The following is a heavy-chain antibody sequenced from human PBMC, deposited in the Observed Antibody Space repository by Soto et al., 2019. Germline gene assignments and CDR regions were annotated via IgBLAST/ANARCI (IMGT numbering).Heavy chain of an antibody. CDR3: ARLSNYGSGWSTFDY. D-gene: IGHD6-19*01. V-gene: IGHV4-59*01. CDR2: IFYSGDT. CDR1: GGSINIYH. Sequence: QVQLQESGPGLVKPSETLSLTCTVSGGSINIYHWIWIRQPPGKGLEWIGYIFYSGDTNYSPSLKSRVTISVDTFRNQFSLKLSSVTTADTAVYYCARLSNYGSGWSTFDYWGRGTLVTVSS. J-gene: IGHJ4*02.